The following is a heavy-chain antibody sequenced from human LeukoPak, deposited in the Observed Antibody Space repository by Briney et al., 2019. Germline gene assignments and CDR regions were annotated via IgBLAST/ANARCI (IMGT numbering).Heavy chain of an antibody. CDR1: GFTFRSYW. D-gene: IGHD3-10*01. CDR3: ARLRFGELDPYYYGMDV. J-gene: IGHJ6*02. CDR2: ISGDESRT. Sequence: PGGSLRLSCAASGFTFRSYWMHWVRQAPGKGLVWVSHISGDESRTTYADSVQGRFTISRDNAKNSLYLQMNSLRAEDTAVYYCARLRFGELDPYYYGMDVWGQGTTVTVSS. V-gene: IGHV3-74*01.